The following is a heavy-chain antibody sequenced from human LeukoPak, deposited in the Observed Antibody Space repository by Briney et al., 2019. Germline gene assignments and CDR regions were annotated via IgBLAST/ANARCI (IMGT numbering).Heavy chain of an antibody. V-gene: IGHV3-23*01. CDR2: ISGSGGST. Sequence: QLGGPLSLSCAASGFPFSSYAMSWVRQAPGKGLEWASAISGSGGSTYYADSVKGRFTISRDNSKNTLYLQMNSLRAEDTAVYYCAKNGDYHEVDPTDYWGQGTLVTVSS. CDR3: AKNGDYHEVDPTDY. J-gene: IGHJ4*02. CDR1: GFPFSSYA. D-gene: IGHD4/OR15-4a*01.